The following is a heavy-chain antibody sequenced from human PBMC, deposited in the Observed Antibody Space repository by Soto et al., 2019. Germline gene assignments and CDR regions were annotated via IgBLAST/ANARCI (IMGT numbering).Heavy chain of an antibody. CDR1: GGSISSYY. CDR2: IYYSGST. Sequence: PSETLSLTCTVSGGSISSYYWSWIRQPPGKGLEWIGYIYYSGSTNYNPSLKSRVTISVDTSKNQFSLKLSSVTAADTAVYYCARHVKYVLGATLIYSWAQGTLLTISS. V-gene: IGHV4-59*08. D-gene: IGHD3-16*01. J-gene: IGHJ4*02. CDR3: ARHVKYVLGATLIYS.